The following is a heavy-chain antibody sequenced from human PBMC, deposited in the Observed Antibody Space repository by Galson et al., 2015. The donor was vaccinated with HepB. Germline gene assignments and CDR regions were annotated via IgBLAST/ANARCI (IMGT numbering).Heavy chain of an antibody. D-gene: IGHD3-3*01. CDR2: INPNSGDT. V-gene: IGHV1-2*02. J-gene: IGHJ4*02. Sequence: SVKVSCKASGYTFTGYYMHWVRQAPGQGLEWMGWINPNSGDTNYAQKFQGRVTMTWDTSISTAYMELSRLRSDDTAAYYCARDFGSPLDYWGQGTLVTVSS. CDR1: GYTFTGYY. CDR3: ARDFGSPLDY.